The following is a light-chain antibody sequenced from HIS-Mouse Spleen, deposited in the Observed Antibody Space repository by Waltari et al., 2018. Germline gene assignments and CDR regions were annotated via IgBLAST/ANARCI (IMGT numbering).Light chain of an antibody. CDR1: SSDVGSYNL. J-gene: IGLJ3*02. Sequence: QSALTQPASVSGSPGQSITISCTGTSSDVGSYNLVSWYQQHPGKAPKPMIYEGSKRPSGVVNRLSGSKSGNTASLTISGLQAEDEADYYCCSYAGSSTWVFGGGTKLTVL. CDR3: CSYAGSSTWV. V-gene: IGLV2-23*01. CDR2: EGS.